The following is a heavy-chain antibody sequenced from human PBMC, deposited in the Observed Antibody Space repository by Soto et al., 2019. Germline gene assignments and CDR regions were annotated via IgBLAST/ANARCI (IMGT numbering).Heavy chain of an antibody. J-gene: IGHJ3*02. Sequence: ASLKVSCKASGYTFTSYGISWVRQAPGQGLEWMGWISAYNGNTNYAQKLQGRVTMTTDTSTSTAYMELRSLRSDDTAVYYCAMIAEYCSGGSCFEAFDIWGQGTMVTVSS. CDR1: GYTFTSYG. CDR2: ISAYNGNT. CDR3: AMIAEYCSGGSCFEAFDI. V-gene: IGHV1-18*01. D-gene: IGHD2-15*01.